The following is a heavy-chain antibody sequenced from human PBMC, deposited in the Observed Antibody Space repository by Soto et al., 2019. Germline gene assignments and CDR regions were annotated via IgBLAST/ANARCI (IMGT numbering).Heavy chain of an antibody. CDR1: GFTVSSNY. V-gene: IGHV3-53*01. D-gene: IGHD6-19*01. J-gene: IGHJ6*02. Sequence: EVQLVESGGGLIQPGGSLRLSCAASGFTVSSNYMSWVRQAPGKGLEWVSVIYSGGSTYYADSVKGRFTISRDNSKNTLYLQMNSRRAEDTAVYYCARGGSGYLYYDGMDVWGQGNTVTVSS. CDR3: ARGGSGYLYYDGMDV. CDR2: IYSGGST.